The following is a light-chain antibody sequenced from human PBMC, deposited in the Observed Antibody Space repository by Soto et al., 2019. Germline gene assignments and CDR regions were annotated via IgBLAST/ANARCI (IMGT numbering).Light chain of an antibody. CDR2: DAS. CDR3: QQYNNWPWT. V-gene: IGKV3D-20*02. J-gene: IGKJ1*01. CDR1: QSVGRNF. Sequence: EIVLTQSPGTLSLSPGERATLSCRASQSVGRNFLAWFQHKPGQAPRLLIYDASNRATGAPDRFSGSGSGTDFTLTISSLQSEDFAVYYCQQYNNWPWTFGQGTKVDIK.